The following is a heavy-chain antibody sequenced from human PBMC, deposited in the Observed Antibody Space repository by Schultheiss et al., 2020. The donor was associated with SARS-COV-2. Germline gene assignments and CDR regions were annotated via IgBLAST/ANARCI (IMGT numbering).Heavy chain of an antibody. Sequence: SQTLSLTCAVYGASFSTYYWSWIRQPPGKGLEWIGEIYHSGSTNYNPSLKSRVTISVDTSKNQFSLKLSSVTAADTAVYYCARDVSGSEGYCSSTSCWGGPWFDPWGQGTLVTVSS. CDR3: ARDVSGSEGYCSSTSCWGGPWFDP. D-gene: IGHD2-2*01. J-gene: IGHJ5*02. CDR2: IYHSGST. CDR1: GASFSTYY. V-gene: IGHV4-34*01.